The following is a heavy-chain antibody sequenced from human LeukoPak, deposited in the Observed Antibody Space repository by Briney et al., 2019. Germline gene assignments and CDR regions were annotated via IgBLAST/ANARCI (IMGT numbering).Heavy chain of an antibody. D-gene: IGHD2-2*01. J-gene: IGHJ3*02. Sequence: GGSPRLSCAASGFTFDDYAMHWVRQAPGKGLEWVSGISWNSGSIGYADSVKGRFTTSRDNAKNSLYLQMNSLRAEDTALYYCAKVNGYCSSTSCQGAFDIWGQGTMVTVSS. CDR3: AKVNGYCSSTSCQGAFDI. V-gene: IGHV3-9*01. CDR2: ISWNSGSI. CDR1: GFTFDDYA.